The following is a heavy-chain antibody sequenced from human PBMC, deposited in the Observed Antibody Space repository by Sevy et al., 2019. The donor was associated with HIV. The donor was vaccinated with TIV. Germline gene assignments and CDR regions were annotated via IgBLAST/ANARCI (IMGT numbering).Heavy chain of an antibody. D-gene: IGHD3-22*01. CDR3: TTMEYYHNIIGSSSGDY. V-gene: IGHV1-24*01. Sequence: ASVKVSCKVSGYTLTKLDMHWVRQAPGKGLEWMGGFDPEDGDTSYAQKFQGRVTMTEDTSTDTAYMELSSLRSEDTAVYYCTTMEYYHNIIGSSSGDYWGQGTLVTVSS. J-gene: IGHJ4*02. CDR1: GYTLTKLD. CDR2: FDPEDGDT.